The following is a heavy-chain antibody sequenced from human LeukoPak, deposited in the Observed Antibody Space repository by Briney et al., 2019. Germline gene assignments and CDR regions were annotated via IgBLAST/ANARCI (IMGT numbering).Heavy chain of an antibody. Sequence: GGSLRLSCAASGFTFSSYAMHWVRQAPGKGLEYVSAISSNGGSTYYANSVKGRFTISRDNSKNTLYLQMGSLRAEYMAVYYCARDLLVVPAVNGAFDIWGQGTMVTVSS. D-gene: IGHD2-2*01. CDR1: GFTFSSYA. CDR2: ISSNGGST. J-gene: IGHJ3*02. CDR3: ARDLLVVPAVNGAFDI. V-gene: IGHV3-64*01.